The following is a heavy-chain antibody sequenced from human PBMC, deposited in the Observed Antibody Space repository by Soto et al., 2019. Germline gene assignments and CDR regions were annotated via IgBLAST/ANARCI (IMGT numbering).Heavy chain of an antibody. CDR2: ISAYNGNT. CDR1: GYTFTSYG. CDR3: AKDPSIAVAGPTGNYYYYSVMDV. J-gene: IGHJ6*04. V-gene: IGHV1-18*01. D-gene: IGHD6-19*01. Sequence: ASVKVSCKASGYTFTSYGISWVRQAPGQGLEWMGWISAYNGNTNYAQKLQGRVTMTTDTSTSTAYMELRSLRSDDTAVYYCAKDPSIAVAGPTGNYYYYSVMDVWGKGTTVTVSS.